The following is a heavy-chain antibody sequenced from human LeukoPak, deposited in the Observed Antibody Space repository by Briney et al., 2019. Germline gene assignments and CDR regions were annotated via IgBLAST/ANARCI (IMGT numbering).Heavy chain of an antibody. D-gene: IGHD3-9*01. CDR2: AYYSGST. Sequence: SETLSLTCTVSGGSISDFYWSWIRQSPGKGLEWIGYAYYSGSTHYNPSLRSRATISVDTSKNQLSLKLTSVTAADTAVYYCARMGIQLFDWLPTYYFDYWGRGTLVTVSS. J-gene: IGHJ4*02. CDR1: GGSISDFY. CDR3: ARMGIQLFDWLPTYYFDY. V-gene: IGHV4-59*08.